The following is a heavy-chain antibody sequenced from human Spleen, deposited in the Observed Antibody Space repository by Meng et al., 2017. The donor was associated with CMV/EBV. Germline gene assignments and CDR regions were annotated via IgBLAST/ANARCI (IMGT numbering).Heavy chain of an antibody. D-gene: IGHD3-10*01. CDR2: ISRSSRFI. CDR1: GFTFSSYR. J-gene: IGHJ4*02. CDR3: ARDTTKDSGNYYNVGAVNLDY. Sequence: GESLKISCTASGFTFSSYRMNWLRQAPGKGLEWVSSISRSSRFIFYADSVRGRFTISRDNAKNSLYLQMNSLRAEDTAVYYCARDTTKDSGNYYNVGAVNLDYWGRGTLVTVSS. V-gene: IGHV3-21*01.